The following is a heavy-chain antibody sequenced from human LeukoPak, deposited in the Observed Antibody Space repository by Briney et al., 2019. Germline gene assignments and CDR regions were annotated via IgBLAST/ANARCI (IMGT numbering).Heavy chain of an antibody. J-gene: IGHJ3*02. V-gene: IGHV4-4*02. CDR3: ARRPYSSGWYGAFDI. CDR1: GGSISSSNW. Sequence: KTSGTLSLTCAVSGGSISSSNWWSWVRQPPGKGLEWIGEINHSGSTNYNPSLKSRVTISVDKSKNQFSLKLSSVTAAVTAVYYCARRPYSSGWYGAFDIWGQGTMVTVSS. D-gene: IGHD6-19*01. CDR2: INHSGST.